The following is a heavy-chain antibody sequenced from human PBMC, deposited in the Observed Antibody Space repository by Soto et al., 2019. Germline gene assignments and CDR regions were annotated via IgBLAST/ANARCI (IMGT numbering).Heavy chain of an antibody. J-gene: IGHJ4*02. Sequence: DVQLLESGGRLVQPGGSLRLSCAASGFTFNAYSLSWVRQAPGKGLEWVSAMSTTGGSTYYADSVKGRFTISRANSQNTLSLQMNSLRAEDTAVYYCARPDGATYDFRYWGQGTLVTVSS. V-gene: IGHV3-23*01. D-gene: IGHD2-8*02. CDR1: GFTFNAYS. CDR3: ARPDGATYDFRY. CDR2: MSTTGGST.